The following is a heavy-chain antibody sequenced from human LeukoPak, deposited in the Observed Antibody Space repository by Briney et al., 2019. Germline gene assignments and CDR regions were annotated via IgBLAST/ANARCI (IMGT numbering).Heavy chain of an antibody. V-gene: IGHV3-48*03. D-gene: IGHD3-10*01. J-gene: IGHJ4*02. Sequence: GGSLRLSCAASGFSFSGFDMNWVRQAPGKGLEWVSHISSGGSTIYYADSVKGRFTISRDNAKKSLYLQMDSLRAEDTAVYYCAREGSSYAPSGPFFFDHWGQGTLVTVSS. CDR1: GFSFSGFD. CDR2: ISSGGSTI. CDR3: AREGSSYAPSGPFFFDH.